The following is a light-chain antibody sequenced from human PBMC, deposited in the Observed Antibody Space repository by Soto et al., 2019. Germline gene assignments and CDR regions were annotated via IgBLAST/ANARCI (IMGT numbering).Light chain of an antibody. CDR1: SSNIGAVYN. CDR2: GDT. J-gene: IGLJ3*02. CDR3: QSYDSGHWV. V-gene: IGLV1-40*01. Sequence: QSVLTQPPSVSGAPVQRVTISCTGSSSNIGAVYNVHWYQQLPGTAPQLLIYGDTNRPSGVPYRFSGSKSGTSASLAITGLQAEDEANYYCQSYDSGHWVFGGGTKLTVL.